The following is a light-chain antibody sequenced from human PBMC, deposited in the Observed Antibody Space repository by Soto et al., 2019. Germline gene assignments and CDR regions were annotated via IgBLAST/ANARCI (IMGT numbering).Light chain of an antibody. CDR2: GAS. CDR1: QTVSSSY. Sequence: EIVLTQSPGTLSLSPGEKATRSCRASQTVSSSYLAWYQQKPGQSPRLLIYGASNRATGIPDRFSGSGSGTDFTLTISRLGPEDFAVYYCLQHDSSPYPFGRGTKLEI. J-gene: IGKJ2*01. CDR3: LQHDSSPYP. V-gene: IGKV3-20*01.